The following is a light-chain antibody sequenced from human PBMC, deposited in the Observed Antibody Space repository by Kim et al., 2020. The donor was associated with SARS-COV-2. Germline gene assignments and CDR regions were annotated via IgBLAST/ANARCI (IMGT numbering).Light chain of an antibody. Sequence: EIVITQSPATLSVSPGERATLSCRASQTVSRNLAWYQQKPGQAPRLLIYGASTRATGIPARVSGSGSGTEFTLTISSLQSEDFAVYYCQQYNNWPPIDTFGPETKVDIK. CDR2: GAS. CDR3: QQYNNWPPIDT. J-gene: IGKJ3*01. CDR1: QTVSRN. V-gene: IGKV3-15*01.